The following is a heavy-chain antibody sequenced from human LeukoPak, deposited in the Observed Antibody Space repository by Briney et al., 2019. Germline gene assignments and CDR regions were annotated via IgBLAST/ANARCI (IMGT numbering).Heavy chain of an antibody. CDR1: GFIFSSYE. V-gene: IGHV3-48*03. J-gene: IGHJ4*02. CDR3: ARKYCGGDCYLGGYFDY. D-gene: IGHD2-21*02. CDR2: ISSSGSTI. Sequence: LGGSLRLSCAASGFIFSSYEMNWVRQAPGKGLEWVSYISSSGSTIYYADSVKGRFTIPRDNAKNSLYLQMNSLRAEDTAVYYCARKYCGGDCYLGGYFDYWGQGTLVTVSS.